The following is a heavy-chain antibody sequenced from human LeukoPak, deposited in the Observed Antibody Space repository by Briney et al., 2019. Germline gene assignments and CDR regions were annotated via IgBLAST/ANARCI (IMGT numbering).Heavy chain of an antibody. Sequence: QSGGSLRLSCAASGFTFSSYAMSWVRQAPGKGLEWVSAISGSGGSTYYADSVRGRFTISRDNAKNTLYVQMNSLRAEDTAVYYCVRSAVLTTEFYFDYGGHGTLVTVSS. CDR1: GFTFSSYA. J-gene: IGHJ4*01. CDR3: VRSAVLTTEFYFDY. CDR2: ISGSGGST. V-gene: IGHV3-23*01. D-gene: IGHD4-11*01.